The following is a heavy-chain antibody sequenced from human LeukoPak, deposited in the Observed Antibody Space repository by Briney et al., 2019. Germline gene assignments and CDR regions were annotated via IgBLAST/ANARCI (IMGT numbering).Heavy chain of an antibody. CDR2: INPNSGGT. V-gene: IGHV1-2*02. Sequence: ASVKVSCKASGYTFTGYYMHWVRQAPGQGPEWMGWINPNSGGTNYAQKFQGRVTMTRDTSISTAYMELSRLRSDDTAVYYCARVGATYSSSWYDYWGQGTLVTVSS. D-gene: IGHD6-13*01. CDR1: GYTFTGYY. J-gene: IGHJ4*02. CDR3: ARVGATYSSSWYDY.